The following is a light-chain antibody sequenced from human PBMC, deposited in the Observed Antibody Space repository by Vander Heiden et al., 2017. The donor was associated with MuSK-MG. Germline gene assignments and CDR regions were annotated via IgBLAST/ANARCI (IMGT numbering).Light chain of an antibody. J-gene: IGKJ3*01. CDR1: QSVSSN. CDR2: GAS. Sequence: EIVMTQSPATLSVSPGERATLSCRASQSVSSNLAWYQQKPGQAPRLLIYGASTRATGIPARFSGSGSGTEFTLTISSLQSEDFAVYYCQHYNNWPFTFGHGTKVHI. V-gene: IGKV3-15*01. CDR3: QHYNNWPFT.